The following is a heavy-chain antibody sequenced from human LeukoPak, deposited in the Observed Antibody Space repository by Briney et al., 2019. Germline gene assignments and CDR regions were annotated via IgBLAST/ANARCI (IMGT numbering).Heavy chain of an antibody. CDR1: GFTFSNYA. V-gene: IGHV3-30*04. Sequence: GGSLRLSCAASGFTFSNYAMHWVRQAPGKGLEWVAVIAHDGRSKYYADSVKGRFTISKDNAKNSLYLQMNSLRAEDTALYHCARNNGMDVWGQGTTVIVSS. J-gene: IGHJ6*02. CDR2: IAHDGRSK. CDR3: ARNNGMDV.